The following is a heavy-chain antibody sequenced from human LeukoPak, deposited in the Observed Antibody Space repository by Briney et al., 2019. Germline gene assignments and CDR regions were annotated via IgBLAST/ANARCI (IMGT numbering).Heavy chain of an antibody. J-gene: IGHJ4*02. Sequence: GGSLRLSCVASGFTFSDYAMSWVRQAPGQGLEWVSGISDSGGSTYYADSVKGRCTISRDNSKNTVSLQMNNLRAEDTAVYFCARHDSFIPYWGQGTLVTVTS. CDR1: GFTFSDYA. V-gene: IGHV3-23*01. D-gene: IGHD3-16*02. CDR3: ARHDSFIPY. CDR2: ISDSGGST.